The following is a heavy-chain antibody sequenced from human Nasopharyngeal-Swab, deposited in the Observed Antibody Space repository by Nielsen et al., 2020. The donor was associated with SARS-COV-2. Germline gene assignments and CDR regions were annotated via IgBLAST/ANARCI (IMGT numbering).Heavy chain of an antibody. Sequence: GESLKISCAASGFTFSSYALSWVRQAPGKGLELVSAISGSGGSTYYAVSVKGRFTISRDNSKNTLYLQMNSLRAEDTAVYYCAKMARFSSCSDLFDPWGQGTLVTVSS. CDR3: AKMARFSSCSDLFDP. D-gene: IGHD6-19*01. CDR2: ISGSGGST. J-gene: IGHJ5*02. V-gene: IGHV3-23*01. CDR1: GFTFSSYA.